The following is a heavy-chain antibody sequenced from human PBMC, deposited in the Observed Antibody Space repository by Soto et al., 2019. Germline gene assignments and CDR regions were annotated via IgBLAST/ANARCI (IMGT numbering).Heavy chain of an antibody. CDR1: GYTFTSYG. V-gene: IGHV1-18*01. CDR2: ISAYNGNT. Sequence: GASVKVSCKASGYTFTSYGISWVRQAPGQGLEWMGWISAYNGNTNYAQKLQGRVTMTTDTSTSTAYMELRSLRSDDTAVYYCARDLEAAVPAAMDDAFDIWGQGTMVTVSS. CDR3: ARDLEAAVPAAMDDAFDI. D-gene: IGHD2-2*01. J-gene: IGHJ3*02.